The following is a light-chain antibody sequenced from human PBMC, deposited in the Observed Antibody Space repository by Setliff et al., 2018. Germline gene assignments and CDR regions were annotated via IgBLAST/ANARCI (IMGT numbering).Light chain of an antibody. Sequence: SALTQPPSASGSPGQSVTISCTATSSDVGPYNYVSWYQQHPGKAPKLMIYEVSERPSGVPDRFSGSKSGNTASLTVSGLQAEDEADYYCSSYAGSNKLVFGGGTK. CDR3: SSYAGSNKLV. J-gene: IGLJ2*01. V-gene: IGLV2-8*01. CDR1: SSDVGPYNY. CDR2: EVS.